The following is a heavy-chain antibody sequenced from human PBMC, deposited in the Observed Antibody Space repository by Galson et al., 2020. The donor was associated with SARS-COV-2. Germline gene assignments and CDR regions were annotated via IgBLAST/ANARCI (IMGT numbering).Heavy chain of an antibody. CDR2: IYHSGSTNY. CDR1: GYSISSGYY. Sequence: SQTLSLTCTVSGYSISSGYYWGWIRQPPGKGLEWIGSIYHSGSTNYNYNPSLKSRVTISVDTSKNQFSLKLTSVTAADTAVYYCARGMTPGVPQQFDPWGQGTLVTVSS. V-gene: IGHV4-38-2*02. D-gene: IGHD7-27*01. CDR3: ARGMTPGVPQQFDP. J-gene: IGHJ5*02.